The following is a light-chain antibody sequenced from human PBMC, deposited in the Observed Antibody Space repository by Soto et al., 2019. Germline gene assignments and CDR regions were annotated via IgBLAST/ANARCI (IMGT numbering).Light chain of an antibody. CDR1: SSNIGDNT. CDR3: AAWGASLYGNV. CDR2: NDH. V-gene: IGLV1-44*01. Sequence: QSVLTQPPSASGTPGQSVTSSCSGSSSNIGDNTVTWYQQIPGAAPRLLVYNDHQRPSGVPDRFSGSKSGTSASLVISGLQSEDEGDYYCAAWGASLYGNVFGSGTKVTVL. J-gene: IGLJ1*01.